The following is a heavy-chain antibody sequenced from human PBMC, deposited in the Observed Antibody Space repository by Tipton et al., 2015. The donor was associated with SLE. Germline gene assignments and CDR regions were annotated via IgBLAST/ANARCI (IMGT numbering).Heavy chain of an antibody. CDR3: ASSSWYRGFDY. D-gene: IGHD6-13*01. V-gene: IGHV3-23*01. Sequence: GSLRLSCAAFGFTFSSYAMSWVRQAPGKGLEWVSAISGSGGSTYYADSVKGRFTISRDNAKNSLYLQMNSLRAEDTAVYYCASSSWYRGFDYWGQGTLVTVSS. CDR1: GFTFSSYA. J-gene: IGHJ4*02. CDR2: ISGSGGST.